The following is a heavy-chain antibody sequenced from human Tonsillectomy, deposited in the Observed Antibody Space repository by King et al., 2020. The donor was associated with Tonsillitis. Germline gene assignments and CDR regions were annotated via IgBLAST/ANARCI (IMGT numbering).Heavy chain of an antibody. CDR3: ARDKANWANDF. V-gene: IGHV3-48*01. J-gene: IGHJ4*02. Sequence: VQLVESGGALAQPGGSLRLSCAASGFRFSDFHMNWVRQAPGKGLEWVSYISRGSGAIYYADSVKGRFTISRDDARNSLYLQLNSLRAEDTAVYYCARDKANWANDFWGLGTLVTVSS. D-gene: IGHD7-27*01. CDR1: GFRFSDFH. CDR2: ISRGSGAI.